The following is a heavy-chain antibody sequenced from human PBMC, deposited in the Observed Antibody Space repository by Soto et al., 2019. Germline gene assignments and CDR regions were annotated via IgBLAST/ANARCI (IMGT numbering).Heavy chain of an antibody. CDR1: GFTFDDYT. Sequence: GGSLRLSCAASGFTFDDYTMHWVRQAPGKGLEWVSLISWDGGSTYYADSVKGRFTISRDNSKNSLYLQMNSLRTEDTALYYCAKDMGSSSSGAFDIWGQGTMVTVSS. J-gene: IGHJ3*02. CDR3: AKDMGSSSSGAFDI. V-gene: IGHV3-43*01. CDR2: ISWDGGST. D-gene: IGHD6-6*01.